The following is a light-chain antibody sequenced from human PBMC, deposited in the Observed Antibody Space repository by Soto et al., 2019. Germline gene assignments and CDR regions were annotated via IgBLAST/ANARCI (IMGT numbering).Light chain of an antibody. CDR1: QGISSY. CDR2: KAS. V-gene: IGKV1-9*01. J-gene: IGKJ1*01. Sequence: DLQLTQSPSVLSAPVVDRLSITGRASQGISSYLAWYQQKPGEAPKLLIYKASTLKSGVPSRFSGSGSGTEFTLTISSLQPEDFATYYCQKYNSYPWTCGQGTKVDIK. CDR3: QKYNSYPWT.